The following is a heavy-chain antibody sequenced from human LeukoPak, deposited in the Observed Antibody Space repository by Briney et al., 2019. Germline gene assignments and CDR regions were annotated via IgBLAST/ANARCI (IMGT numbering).Heavy chain of an antibody. CDR3: ARDEDIGSGSIHFDY. Sequence: GGSLRLSCAASGFTFSSYSMNWVRQAPGKGLEWVSSISSSSSYIYYADSVKGRFTISRDNAKNSLYLQMNSLRAEDTAVYYCARDEDIGSGSIHFDYWGQGTPVTVSS. J-gene: IGHJ4*02. V-gene: IGHV3-21*01. D-gene: IGHD3-10*01. CDR2: ISSSSSYI. CDR1: GFTFSSYS.